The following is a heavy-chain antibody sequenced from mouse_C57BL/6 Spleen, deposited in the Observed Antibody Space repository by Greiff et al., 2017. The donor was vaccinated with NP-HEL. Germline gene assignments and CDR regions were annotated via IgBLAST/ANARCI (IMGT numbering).Heavy chain of an antibody. CDR3: ARSYDY. Sequence: EVQLKESGPELVKPGASVKISCKASGYSFTGYYMNWVKQSPEKSLEWIGEINPSTGGTTYNQKFKAKATLTVDKSSSTAYMQLKSLTSEDSAVYYCARSYDYWGQGTTLTVSS. V-gene: IGHV1-42*01. J-gene: IGHJ2*01. CDR2: INPSTGGT. CDR1: GYSFTGYY.